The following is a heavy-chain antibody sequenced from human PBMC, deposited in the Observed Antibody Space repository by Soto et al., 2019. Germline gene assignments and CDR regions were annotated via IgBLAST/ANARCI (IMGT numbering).Heavy chain of an antibody. CDR1: GGSISSGDYY. J-gene: IGHJ4*02. V-gene: IGHV4-30-4*01. Sequence: PSETLSLTCTVSGGSISSGDYYRSWIRQPPGKGLEWIGYIYHSGSTHYNPSLKSRVTISVDTSKNQFALKLTSVTAADTAVYYCARGLSTTIIRPNYYFDYWGQGTLVTVSS. D-gene: IGHD4-4*01. CDR2: IYHSGST. CDR3: ARGLSTTIIRPNYYFDY.